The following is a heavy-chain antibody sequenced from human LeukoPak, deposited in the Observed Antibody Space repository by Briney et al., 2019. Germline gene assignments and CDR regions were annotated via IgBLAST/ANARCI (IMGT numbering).Heavy chain of an antibody. V-gene: IGHV1-18*01. CDR2: ISAYNGNT. Sequence: ASVKVSCKASGYTFTSYGISWVRQAPGQGLEWMGWISAYNGNTNYAQKLQGRVTMTTDTSTSTAYMELRSLRSDDTAVYYCARTGNVDTAMAPTAALDYWGQGTLVTVSS. CDR1: GYTFTSYG. J-gene: IGHJ4*02. CDR3: ARTGNVDTAMAPTAALDY. D-gene: IGHD5-18*01.